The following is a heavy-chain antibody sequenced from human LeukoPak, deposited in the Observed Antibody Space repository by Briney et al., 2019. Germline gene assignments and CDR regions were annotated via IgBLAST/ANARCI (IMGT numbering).Heavy chain of an antibody. CDR3: TRRGAADGGDY. Sequence: GESLQISCKVSGSTFTTYWIGWVRQMPGKGLEWMGIIYPATSETRYTPSFRGQVIISVDKSISTAYLQWNSLKASDTAIYYCTRRGAADGGDYWGQGTLVTVSS. V-gene: IGHV5-51*01. J-gene: IGHJ4*02. CDR2: IYPATSET. D-gene: IGHD4-23*01. CDR1: GSTFTTYW.